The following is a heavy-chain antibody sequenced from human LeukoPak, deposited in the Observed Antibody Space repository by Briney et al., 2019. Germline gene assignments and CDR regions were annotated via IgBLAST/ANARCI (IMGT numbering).Heavy chain of an antibody. CDR3: TKESATGSRYSFDY. CDR1: GFTFSSHG. CDR2: VSSDGGTT. D-gene: IGHD2-15*01. Sequence: GGSLRLSCAASGFTFSSHGIHWVRQAPGKGLKWVAVVSSDGGTTYYADSVKGRFTISRDNSKNTLYLQMNSLRGEDTAIYYCTKESATGSRYSFDYWGQGTLVTVSS. V-gene: IGHV3-30*18. J-gene: IGHJ4*02.